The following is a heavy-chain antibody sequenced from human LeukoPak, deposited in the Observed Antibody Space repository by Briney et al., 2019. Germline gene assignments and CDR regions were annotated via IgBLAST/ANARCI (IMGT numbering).Heavy chain of an antibody. V-gene: IGHV1-8*01. CDR1: GYTFTSYD. CDR3: ARGASSSAWYYYYYMDV. Sequence: ASVKVSCKASGYTFTSYDINWVRQATGQGLEWMGWMNPNSGNTGYAQKFQGRVTRTRNTSISTAYMELSSLRSEDTAVYYCARGASSSAWYYYYYMDVWGKGTTVTVSS. D-gene: IGHD6-6*01. CDR2: MNPNSGNT. J-gene: IGHJ6*03.